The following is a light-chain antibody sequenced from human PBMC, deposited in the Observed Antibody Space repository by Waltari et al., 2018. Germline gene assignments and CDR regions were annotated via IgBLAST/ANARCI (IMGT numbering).Light chain of an antibody. Sequence: QAARTQPAAVSGSPGQSITISCTGTSSDVGGYNYVSWYQQHPGKAPKLLIYDVSNRPSGVSNLFSGSKSGNTSSLTISGLQAEDEADYYCSSYISSSTLELFGGGTSLTVL. V-gene: IGLV2-14*03. CDR2: DVS. CDR1: SSDVGGYNY. J-gene: IGLJ2*01. CDR3: SSYISSSTLEL.